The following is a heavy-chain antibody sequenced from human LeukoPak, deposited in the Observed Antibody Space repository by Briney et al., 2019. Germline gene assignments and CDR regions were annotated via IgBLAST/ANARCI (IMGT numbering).Heavy chain of an antibody. J-gene: IGHJ5*02. CDR3: ARHRVPQLRFFDLNWFDP. CDR2: IYYSGRT. CDR1: GFTFSSYG. D-gene: IGHD3-9*01. V-gene: IGHV4-39*01. Sequence: GSLRLSCAASGFTFSSYGMSWVRQAPGKGLEWIGSIYYSGRTYYNPSLKSRVTISVDTSKNQFSLKLSSVTATDTAVYYCARHRVPQLRFFDLNWFDPWGQGTLVTVSS.